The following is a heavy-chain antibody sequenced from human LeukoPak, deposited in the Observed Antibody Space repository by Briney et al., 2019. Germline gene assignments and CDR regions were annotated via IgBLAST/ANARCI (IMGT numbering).Heavy chain of an antibody. CDR2: IYTSGST. CDR1: GGSISSGSYY. J-gene: IGHJ6*03. V-gene: IGHV4-61*02. Sequence: SQTLSLTCTVSGGSISSGSYYWSWIRQPAGKGLEWIGRIYTSGSTNYNPSLKSRVTISVDTSKNQFSLKLSSVTAADTAVYYSARARVGITFGYYYYMDVWGKGTTVTVSS. D-gene: IGHD3-10*01. CDR3: ARARVGITFGYYYYMDV.